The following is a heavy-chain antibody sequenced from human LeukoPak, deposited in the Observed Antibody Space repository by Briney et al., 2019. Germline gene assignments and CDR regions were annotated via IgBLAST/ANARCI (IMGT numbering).Heavy chain of an antibody. D-gene: IGHD3-22*01. J-gene: IGHJ4*02. CDR1: GGSFSGYY. V-gene: IGHV4-34*01. Sequence: SETLSLTCAVYGGSFSGYYWSWIRQPPGKGLEWIGEINHSGSTNYNPSLKSRVTISVDTSKNQFSLKLSSVTAADTAVYYCARVRRFSYYYDSSGYPSVPQDWGQGTLVTVSS. CDR3: ARVRRFSYYYDSSGYPSVPQD. CDR2: INHSGST.